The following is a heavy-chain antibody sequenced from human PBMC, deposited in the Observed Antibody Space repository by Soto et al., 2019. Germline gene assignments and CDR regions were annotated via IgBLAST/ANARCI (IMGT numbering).Heavy chain of an antibody. Sequence: QVQLVQSGAEVKKPESSVKVSCKPSGGTFVRHVISWVRQAPGQGPEWMGKINPLSGISNYAQKFQDRVTFTADTDSSTAYMELSSLSSDDTAVYYCATPACAATWCSPSHNLDHWGQGTLVTVSS. D-gene: IGHD2-2*01. CDR2: INPLSGIS. V-gene: IGHV1-69*09. J-gene: IGHJ4*02. CDR1: GGTFVRHV. CDR3: ATPACAATWCSPSHNLDH.